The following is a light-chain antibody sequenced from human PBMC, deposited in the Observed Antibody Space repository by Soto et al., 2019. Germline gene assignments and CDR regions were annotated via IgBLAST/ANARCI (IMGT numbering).Light chain of an antibody. V-gene: IGKV3-15*01. Sequence: EIVVKQSPATLSVNPGERATLSCLASQSVSSNLAWYQQTPGQAPRLLIYGASTRATGIPARFSGSGSGTEFTLTISSLQSEDFAVYYCQQYNNWPPWTFGQGTKVDIK. CDR3: QQYNNWPPWT. CDR1: QSVSSN. J-gene: IGKJ1*01. CDR2: GAS.